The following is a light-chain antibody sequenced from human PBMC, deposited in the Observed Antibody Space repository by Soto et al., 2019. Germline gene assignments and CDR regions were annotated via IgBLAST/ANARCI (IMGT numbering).Light chain of an antibody. CDR2: NVY. V-gene: IGLV2-14*03. CDR1: SSDIGGYNY. Sequence: QSALTQPASVSGSPGQSITISCTGTSSDIGGYNYVSWYQQHPGEAPKLMIYNVYDRPSGISYRFSGSKSGNTASLTISGLQGEDEADYYCSAYTVSRTYVLGTGTKVTVL. CDR3: SAYTVSRTYV. J-gene: IGLJ1*01.